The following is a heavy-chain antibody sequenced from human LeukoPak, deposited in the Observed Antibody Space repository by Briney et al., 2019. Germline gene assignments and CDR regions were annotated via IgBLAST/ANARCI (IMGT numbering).Heavy chain of an antibody. CDR2: IWYDGSKN. J-gene: IGHJ4*02. Sequence: GGSLRLSCAASGFTFSSYGMHWVRQAPGKGLEWVAVIWYDGSKNSSADSVKGRFTISRDNSKNTLYLQMNSLRAEDTAVYYCARVEIFSRTFDYWGQGTLVTVSS. V-gene: IGHV3-33*01. CDR3: ARVEIFSRTFDY. D-gene: IGHD3-3*01. CDR1: GFTFSSYG.